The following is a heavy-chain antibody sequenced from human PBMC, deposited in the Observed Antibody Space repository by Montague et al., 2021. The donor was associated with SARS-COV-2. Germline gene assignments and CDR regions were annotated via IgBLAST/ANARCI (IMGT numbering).Heavy chain of an antibody. V-gene: IGHV6-1*01. Sequence: CAISGDSVSSNNAAWNWIRQSPSRGLEWLGRANYRSKWHYDYAVSVKSRILIIPNTSENQFSLQLSSVTAADTAMFYCARLLTGSDAFDIWGQGTMVTVSS. J-gene: IGHJ3*02. D-gene: IGHD3-9*01. CDR1: GDSVSSNNAA. CDR2: ANYRSKWHY. CDR3: ARLLTGSDAFDI.